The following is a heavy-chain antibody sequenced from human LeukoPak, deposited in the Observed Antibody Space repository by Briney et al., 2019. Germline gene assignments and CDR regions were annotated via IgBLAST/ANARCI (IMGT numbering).Heavy chain of an antibody. V-gene: IGHV3-30*09. Sequence: GGSLRLSCAASGFTFSSYDMHWVRQAPGKGLEWVAVISYDGSNKYYADSVKGRFAISRDNSKNTVYLQMNSLRVEDTAVYYCARANTPFADYWGQGTLVTVSS. CDR1: GFTFSSYD. CDR3: ARANTPFADY. D-gene: IGHD2-2*02. J-gene: IGHJ4*02. CDR2: ISYDGSNK.